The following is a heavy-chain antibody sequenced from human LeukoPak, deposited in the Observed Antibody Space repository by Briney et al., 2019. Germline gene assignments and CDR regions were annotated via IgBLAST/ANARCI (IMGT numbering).Heavy chain of an antibody. V-gene: IGHV3-53*01. CDR3: ARAPATPYDSSGYYYYYYGMDV. Sequence: GGSLRLSCAASGFTVSSNYMSWVRQAPGKGLEWVSVIYSGGSTYYADSVKGRFTISRDNSKNTLYLQMNSLRAEDTAVYYCARAPATPYDSSGYYYYYYGMDVGGQGTTVTVSS. D-gene: IGHD3-22*01. CDR1: GFTVSSNY. CDR2: IYSGGST. J-gene: IGHJ6*02.